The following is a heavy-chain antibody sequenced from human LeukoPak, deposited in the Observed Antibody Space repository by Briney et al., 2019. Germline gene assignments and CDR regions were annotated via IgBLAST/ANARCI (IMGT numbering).Heavy chain of an antibody. CDR2: ISTSSSYI. J-gene: IGHJ4*02. CDR1: GFTFSNHN. CDR3: EGYCSSTSCYGTSY. D-gene: IGHD2-2*01. Sequence: GGSLRLSCAASGFTFSNHNMNWVRQAPGKGLEWVSSISTSSSYIYYADSVKGRFTISRDNAKNSLYLQMNSLRAEDTALYYCEGYCSSTSCYGTSYWGQGTLVTVSS. V-gene: IGHV3-21*04.